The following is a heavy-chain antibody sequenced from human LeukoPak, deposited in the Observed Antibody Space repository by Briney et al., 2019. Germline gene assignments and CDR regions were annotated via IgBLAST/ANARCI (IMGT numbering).Heavy chain of an antibody. CDR1: GFTFGSYA. Sequence: GGSLRLSCAASGFTFGSYAMSWVRQAPGKGLEWVSVISVSDDTTYYPDSVKGRFTISRDNSKNTLYLHMNTLRAEDTAVYYCAKFIASSWSSSYFDYWGHRTLVTVSS. D-gene: IGHD6-13*01. CDR3: AKFIASSWSSSYFDY. CDR2: ISVSDDTT. V-gene: IGHV3-23*01. J-gene: IGHJ4*01.